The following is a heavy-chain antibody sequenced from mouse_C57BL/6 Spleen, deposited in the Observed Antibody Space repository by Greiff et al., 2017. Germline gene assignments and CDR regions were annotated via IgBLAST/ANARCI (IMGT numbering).Heavy chain of an antibody. CDR3: AREGQRYFDY. D-gene: IGHD3-3*01. J-gene: IGHJ2*01. V-gene: IGHV1-55*01. CDR2: IYPGSGST. CDR1: GYTFTSYW. Sequence: QVQLQQPGAELVKPGASVKMSCKASGYTFTSYWITWVKQRPGQGLEWIGEIYPGSGSTNYNEKFKGKATLTADTSSSTAYMQLSSLTSEDSAVYDCAREGQRYFDYWGQGTTLTVSS.